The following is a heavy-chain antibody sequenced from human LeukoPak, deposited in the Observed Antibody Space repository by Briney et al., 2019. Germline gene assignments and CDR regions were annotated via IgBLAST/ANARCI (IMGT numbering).Heavy chain of an antibody. D-gene: IGHD3-16*01. Sequence: GGSLRLSCAASGFTVSGTHMSWVRQAPGKGLEWVSAIYTGGTTYYSDSVEGRFTIPRDKSKNTLYLQMDSLRVEDTAVYYCARDQATSGGGLDSWGQGTLVTVSS. CDR3: ARDQATSGGGLDS. CDR1: GFTVSGTH. J-gene: IGHJ4*02. CDR2: IYTGGTT. V-gene: IGHV3-53*01.